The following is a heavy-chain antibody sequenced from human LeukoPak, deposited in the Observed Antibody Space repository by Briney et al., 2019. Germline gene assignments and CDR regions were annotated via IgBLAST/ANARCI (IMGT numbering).Heavy chain of an antibody. V-gene: IGHV4-39*07. J-gene: IGHJ5*01. D-gene: IGHD6-6*01. Sequence: SETLSLTCTVSGGSLSSSSYLWGWIRQPPGKGLEWIGIVYSGGSTKYHSSLMSRVTISIDTSKIQFSLSLISVTAADTAVYYCARGKQYSTSSYWFDSWGQGTVVTVSS. CDR1: GGSLSSSSYL. CDR3: ARGKQYSTSSYWFDS. CDR2: VYSGGST.